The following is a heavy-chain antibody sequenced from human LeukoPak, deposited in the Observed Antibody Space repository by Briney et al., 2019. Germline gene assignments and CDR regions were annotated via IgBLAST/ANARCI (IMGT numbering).Heavy chain of an antibody. CDR2: ISGSGGST. CDR1: GFTFSSYG. Sequence: GGSLRLSCAASGFTFSSYGMSWVRQAPGKGLEWVSAISGSGGSTYYADSVKGRFTISRDNSKNTLYLQMNSLRAEDTAVYYCARICSGGSCYHKFDYWGQGTLVTVSS. V-gene: IGHV3-23*01. D-gene: IGHD2-15*01. CDR3: ARICSGGSCYHKFDY. J-gene: IGHJ4*02.